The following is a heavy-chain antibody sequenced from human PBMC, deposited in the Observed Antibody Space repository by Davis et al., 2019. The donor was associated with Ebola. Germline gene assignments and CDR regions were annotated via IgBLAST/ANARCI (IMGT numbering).Heavy chain of an antibody. D-gene: IGHD5-18*01. Sequence: GESLKISCTGSGYSFSSYWINWVRQMPGKGLEWMGRIDPSDSYSNYSPSFQGHVTISAYKSISTAYLQWSSLKASDTAMYYCAITAMDTFFDYWGQGTLVTVSS. J-gene: IGHJ4*02. CDR3: AITAMDTFFDY. CDR1: GYSFSSYW. CDR2: IDPSDSYS. V-gene: IGHV5-10-1*01.